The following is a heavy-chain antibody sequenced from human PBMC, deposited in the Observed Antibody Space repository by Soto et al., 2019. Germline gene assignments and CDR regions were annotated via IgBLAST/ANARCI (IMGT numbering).Heavy chain of an antibody. CDR3: ARGARYGFWSTDSKEV. CDR1: GGTFSTYA. V-gene: IGHV1-69*06. J-gene: IGHJ6*03. CDR2: IIPMFGTT. Sequence: GASVKVACKVSGGTFSTYAINCVRQAPGQGHEWMGEIIPMFGTTNYAQNFQGRVTITADKFTSTVYMELSSLISEDTAVYFCARGARYGFWSTDSKEVCGKGNTVTVSS. D-gene: IGHD3-3*01.